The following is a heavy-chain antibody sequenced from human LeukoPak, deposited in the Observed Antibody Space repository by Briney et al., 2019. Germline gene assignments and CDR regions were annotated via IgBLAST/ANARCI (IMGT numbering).Heavy chain of an antibody. D-gene: IGHD6-13*01. CDR2: ISSSSSYI. J-gene: IGHJ5*02. CDR1: GFTFSSYS. V-gene: IGHV3-21*01. CDR3: XXXXPYSSSWSSEFDP. Sequence: GGSLRLSCAASGFTFSSYSMNWVRQAPGKGLEWVSSISSSSSYIYYADSVKGRFTISRDNAKNSLYLQMNSLRAEDTAVYYXXXXXPYSSSWSSEFDPWGQGTLVTVSS.